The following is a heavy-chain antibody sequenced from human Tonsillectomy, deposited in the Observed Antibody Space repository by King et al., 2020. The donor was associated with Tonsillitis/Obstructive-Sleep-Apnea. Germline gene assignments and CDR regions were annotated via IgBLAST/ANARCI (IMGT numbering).Heavy chain of an antibody. CDR2: IRGGGDST. V-gene: IGHV3-23*04. J-gene: IGHJ5*02. Sequence: VQLVESGGDLVQPGGSLRLSCAVCGFNFRSYAMSWVRQAPGRGLEWVSAIRGGGDSTYVSDSVKGRFTISRDNSKKTLYLQMNILRAEDTAVYYCAKVPSWGQGTLVTVSS. CDR3: AKVPS. CDR1: GFNFRSYA.